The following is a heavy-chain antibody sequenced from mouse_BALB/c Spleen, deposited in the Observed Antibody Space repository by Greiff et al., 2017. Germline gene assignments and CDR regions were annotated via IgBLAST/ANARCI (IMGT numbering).Heavy chain of an antibody. CDR2: INPGSGGT. CDR1: GYAFTNYL. V-gene: IGHV1-54*01. J-gene: IGHJ4*01. CDR3: ARRDGNYVRYYAMDY. Sequence: VQLQQSGAELVRPGTSVKVSCKASGYAFTNYLIEWVKQRPGQGLEWIGVINPGSGGTNYNEKFKGKATLTADKSSSTAYMQLSSLTSDDSAVYFCARRDGNYVRYYAMDYWGQGTSVTVSS. D-gene: IGHD2-1*01.